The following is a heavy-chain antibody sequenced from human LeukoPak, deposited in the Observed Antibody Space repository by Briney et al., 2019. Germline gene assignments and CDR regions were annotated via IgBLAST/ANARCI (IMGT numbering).Heavy chain of an antibody. V-gene: IGHV3-20*04. D-gene: IGHD5-24*01. CDR2: INWKGGRT. CDR1: GFIFDDYG. J-gene: IGHJ4*02. CDR3: ARDRTGDDNDGLRILYYFDY. Sequence: GGSLRLSCAASGFIFDDYGMSWVRQAPGKGLEWVAGINWKGGRTDYVDSVKGRFTISRGNAKNSLHLQMNSLRVEDTALYYCARDRTGDDNDGLRILYYFDYWGQGTLVTVSS.